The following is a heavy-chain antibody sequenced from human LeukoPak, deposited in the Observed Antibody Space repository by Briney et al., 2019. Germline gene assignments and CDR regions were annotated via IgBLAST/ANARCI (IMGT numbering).Heavy chain of an antibody. CDR2: ISADGGSA. Sequence: GGSLRLSCVASGLTFSESAMHWVRQAPGKGLEWVSLISADGGSAFSADSVKGRFSISRDNSKNSLYLQMDSLRSEDTAMYYCAKESGKFDYWGQGTLVVVSS. CDR1: GLTFSESA. J-gene: IGHJ4*02. V-gene: IGHV3-43*02. CDR3: AKESGKFDY.